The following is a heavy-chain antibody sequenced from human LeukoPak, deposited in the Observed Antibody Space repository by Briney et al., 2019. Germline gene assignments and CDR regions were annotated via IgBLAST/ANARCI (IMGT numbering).Heavy chain of an antibody. CDR3: ARGAEDSSVYYSGLYY. D-gene: IGHD3-22*01. CDR1: GYTFSGYY. J-gene: IGHJ4*02. CDR2: INPNRGGT. V-gene: IGHV1-2*02. Sequence: ASVKVSCKASGYTFSGYYMHWVRQAPGQGLEWMGWINPNRGGTIYVEKFQGRVTMTRDMSISTDYMELSSLRSDDTAVYYCARGAEDSSVYYSGLYYWGQGTLVTVSS.